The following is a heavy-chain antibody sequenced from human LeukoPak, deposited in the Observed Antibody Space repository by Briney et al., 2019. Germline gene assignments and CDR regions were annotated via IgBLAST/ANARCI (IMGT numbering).Heavy chain of an antibody. CDR2: INHSGST. D-gene: IGHD3-10*01. J-gene: IGHJ4*02. V-gene: IGHV4-39*07. CDR3: ARRWRYYGSGSYYGGDY. CDR1: GGSISSSSYY. Sequence: SETLSLTCTVSGGSISSSSYYWGWIRQPPGKGLEWIGEINHSGSTNYNPSLKSRVTISVDTSKNQFSLKLSSVTAADTAVYYCARRWRYYGSGSYYGGDYWGQGTLVTVSS.